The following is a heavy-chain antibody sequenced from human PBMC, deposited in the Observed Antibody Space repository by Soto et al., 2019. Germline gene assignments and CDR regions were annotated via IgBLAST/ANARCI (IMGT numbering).Heavy chain of an antibody. CDR1: NGSVSSGTYS. V-gene: IGHV4-30-2*01. CDR3: ARGHYYYGMDV. CDR2: IYYRGTT. J-gene: IGHJ6*02. Sequence: PSETLSLTCTVSNGSVSSGTYSWSWVRQPPGKGLEWIGYIYYRGTTYYTPSLKSRLTMSMDRANDHFSLNLTSVTAADTAVYFCARGHYYYGMDVWGQGITVTVSS.